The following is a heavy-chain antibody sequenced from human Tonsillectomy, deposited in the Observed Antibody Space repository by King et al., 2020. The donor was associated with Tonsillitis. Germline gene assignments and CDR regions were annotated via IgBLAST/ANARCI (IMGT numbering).Heavy chain of an antibody. Sequence: VQLVESGGGLVKPEGSLRLSCAASGFTFSNAWMSWVRQAPGKGLQWVGRIKSVTDGGTTDYAAAVKDRFTISRDDSTNTLYLQMNSLKSEDTALYYCTTHPPPNWNYQYYFDQWGQGTLVTVSS. CDR2: IKSVTDGGTT. D-gene: IGHD1-7*01. V-gene: IGHV3-15*01. J-gene: IGHJ4*02. CDR3: TTHPPPNWNYQYYFDQ. CDR1: GFTFSNAW.